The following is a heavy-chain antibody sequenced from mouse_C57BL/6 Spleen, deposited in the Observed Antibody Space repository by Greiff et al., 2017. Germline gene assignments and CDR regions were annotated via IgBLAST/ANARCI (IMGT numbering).Heavy chain of an antibody. CDR3: AVYYGSNPYYFDC. CDR1: GFNFTDYY. V-gene: IGHV14-2*01. D-gene: IGHD1-1*01. CDR2: IDPEDGDT. Sequence: VQLQQSGAELVKPGASVKLSCTASGFNFTDYYMHWVKQRTEQGLEWIGRIDPEDGDTKYAAKFQGKATITADTSSNTAYLQLSSLTSEDSAVYYCAVYYGSNPYYFDCWGQGTTLTVAS. J-gene: IGHJ2*01.